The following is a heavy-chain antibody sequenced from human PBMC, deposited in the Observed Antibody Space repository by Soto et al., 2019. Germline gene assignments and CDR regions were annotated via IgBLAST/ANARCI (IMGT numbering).Heavy chain of an antibody. CDR1: GYTFTSYG. Sequence: QVQLVQSGAEVKKPGASVKVSCKASGYTFTSYGINWVRQAPGQGLEWIGWISAYNGNTNYAQKLQGRVTMTTDTSTSTAYMELRSLRSDDMAVYYCARDSTNPYARYFDWLLLYYWGQGTLVTVSS. V-gene: IGHV1-18*03. CDR2: ISAYNGNT. D-gene: IGHD3-9*01. CDR3: ARDSTNPYARYFDWLLLYY. J-gene: IGHJ4*02.